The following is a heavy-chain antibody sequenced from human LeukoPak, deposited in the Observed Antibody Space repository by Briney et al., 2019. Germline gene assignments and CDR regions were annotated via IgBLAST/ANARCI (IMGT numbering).Heavy chain of an antibody. CDR2: IYYSGST. Sequence: SETLSLTCTVSGGSISSYYWSWIRQPPGKGLEWIGYIYYSGSTNYNPSLKSRVTISVDTSKNQFSLKLSSVTAADTAVYYCARCDIVVVTATAHDAFDIWGQGTMVTVSS. V-gene: IGHV4-59*12. D-gene: IGHD2-21*02. CDR3: ARCDIVVVTATAHDAFDI. CDR1: GGSISSYY. J-gene: IGHJ3*02.